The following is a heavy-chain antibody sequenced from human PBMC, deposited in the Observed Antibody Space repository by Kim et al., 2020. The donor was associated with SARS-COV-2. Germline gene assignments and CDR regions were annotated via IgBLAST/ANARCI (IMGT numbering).Heavy chain of an antibody. D-gene: IGHD2-2*01. Sequence: SETLSLTCAVYGGSLSGYYWSWIRQPPGKGLEWIGEINHSGSTNYNPSLKSRVTISVDTSKNQFSLKLSSVTAADTAVYYCARRPLSVVVPAAPYYFDYWGQGTLVTVSS. CDR1: GGSLSGYY. CDR3: ARRPLSVVVPAAPYYFDY. V-gene: IGHV4-34*01. CDR2: INHSGST. J-gene: IGHJ4*02.